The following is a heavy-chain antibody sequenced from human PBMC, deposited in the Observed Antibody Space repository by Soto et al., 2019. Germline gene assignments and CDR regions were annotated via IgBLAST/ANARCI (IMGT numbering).Heavy chain of an antibody. V-gene: IGHV1-2*04. CDR2: INPNSGGT. D-gene: IGHD3-3*01. CDR3: ARGYYDFWSGYSRSHYGMYV. CDR1: GYTFTGYY. Sequence: ASVKVSCKASGYTFTGYYMHWVRQAPGQGLEWMGWINPNSGGTNYAQKFQGWVTMTRDTSISTAYMELSRLRSDDTAVYYCARGYYDFWSGYSRSHYGMYVWGQGTTVTVS. J-gene: IGHJ6*02.